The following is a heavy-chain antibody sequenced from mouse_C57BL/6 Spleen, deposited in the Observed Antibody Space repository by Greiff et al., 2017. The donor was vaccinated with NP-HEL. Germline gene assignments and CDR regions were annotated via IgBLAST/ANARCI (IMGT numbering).Heavy chain of an antibody. J-gene: IGHJ4*01. Sequence: ESGPGLVKPSQSLSLTCSVTGYSITSGYYWNWIRQFPGNKLEWMGYISYDGSNNYNPSLKNRISITRDTSKNQFFLKLNSVTTEDTATYYCARDSSGPAMDYWGQGTSVTVSS. CDR1: GYSITSGYY. D-gene: IGHD3-2*02. CDR2: ISYDGSN. CDR3: ARDSSGPAMDY. V-gene: IGHV3-6*01.